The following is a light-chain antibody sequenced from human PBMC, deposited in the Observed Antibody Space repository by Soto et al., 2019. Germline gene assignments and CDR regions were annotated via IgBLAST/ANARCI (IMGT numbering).Light chain of an antibody. Sequence: EIVLTQSPGTLSLSPGERATLSCRASQSVGSSYLTWYQQKPGQAPRLLIYDASNRTTGIPARFSGGGSGTDFTLSISSLETDDFAVYYCQQRSSWPLTFGGGTKVEIK. J-gene: IGKJ4*01. CDR2: DAS. CDR1: QSVGSSY. CDR3: QQRSSWPLT. V-gene: IGKV3D-20*02.